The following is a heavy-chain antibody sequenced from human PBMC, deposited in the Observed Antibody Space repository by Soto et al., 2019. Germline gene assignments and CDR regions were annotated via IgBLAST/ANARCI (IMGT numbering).Heavy chain of an antibody. CDR1: GFTFSSYS. Sequence: GGSLRLSCAASGFTFSSYSMNWVRQAPGKGLEWVSSISSSSSYIYYADSVKGRFTISRDNAKNSLYLQMNSLRAEDTAVYYCAREKGTLWPYDYWGQGTLVTVSS. CDR2: ISSSSSYI. J-gene: IGHJ4*02. V-gene: IGHV3-21*01. CDR3: AREKGTLWPYDY. D-gene: IGHD5-18*01.